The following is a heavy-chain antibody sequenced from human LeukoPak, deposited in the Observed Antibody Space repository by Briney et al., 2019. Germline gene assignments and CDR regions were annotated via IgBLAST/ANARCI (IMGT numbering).Heavy chain of an antibody. CDR3: AIPEGYCSGGSCFDY. CDR1: GGSISSYY. Sequence: SETLSLTCTVSGGSISSYYWSWIRQPPGKGLEWIGYIYNSGGTNYNPSLKSRVTISVDTSKNQFSLKLSSVTAADTAVYYCAIPEGYCSGGSCFDYWGQGTLVTVSS. CDR2: IYNSGGT. J-gene: IGHJ4*02. D-gene: IGHD2-15*01. V-gene: IGHV4-59*12.